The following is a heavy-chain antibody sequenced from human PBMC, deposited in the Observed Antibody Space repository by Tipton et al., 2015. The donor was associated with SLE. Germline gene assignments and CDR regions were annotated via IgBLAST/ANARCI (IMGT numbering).Heavy chain of an antibody. CDR1: GGSVSSGSYY. CDR2: ISYSGGT. V-gene: IGHV4-61*01. J-gene: IGHJ3*02. D-gene: IGHD2-2*01. CDR3: ARHRREHYTSSQSAFDI. Sequence: TLSLTCTVSGGSVSSGSYYWSWIRQPPGKGLEWIGYISYSGGTKYNPSLKSRVTISVDTSKNQFSLKLSSVTAADTAVYYCARHRREHYTSSQSAFDIWGQGTMVTVSS.